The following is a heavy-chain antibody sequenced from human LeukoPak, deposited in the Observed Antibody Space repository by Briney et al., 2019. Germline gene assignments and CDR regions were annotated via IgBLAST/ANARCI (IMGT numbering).Heavy chain of an antibody. CDR1: RGTFTNYA. CDR3: ARGGLQTWYYYMDV. CDR2: IIPIFATA. V-gene: IGHV1-69*01. Sequence: ASVKVSCKASRGTFTNYAISWVRQAPGQGLEWMGGIIPIFATANYAQKFQGRVTITADESTSTAYMELSSLRSDDMAVYYCARGGLQTWYYYMDVWGKGTTVTVSS. J-gene: IGHJ6*03.